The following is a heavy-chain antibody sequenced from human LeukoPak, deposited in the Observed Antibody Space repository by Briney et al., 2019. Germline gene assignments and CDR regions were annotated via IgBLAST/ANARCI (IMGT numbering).Heavy chain of an antibody. Sequence: VASVKVSCKASGYTFTGYYMHWVRQAPGQGLEWMGWINPNSGGTNYAQKFQGRVTMTRDTSISTAYMELSRLRSDDTAVYYCASKLRRPYYYYGMDVWGQGTTVTVSS. CDR3: ASKLRRPYYYYGMDV. CDR1: GYTFTGYY. CDR2: INPNSGGT. D-gene: IGHD1-7*01. J-gene: IGHJ6*02. V-gene: IGHV1-2*02.